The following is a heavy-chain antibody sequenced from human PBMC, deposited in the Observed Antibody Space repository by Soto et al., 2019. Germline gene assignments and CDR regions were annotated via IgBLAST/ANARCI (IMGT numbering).Heavy chain of an antibody. CDR2: IYYSGST. Sequence: SSETLSLTCTVSGGSISSGGYYWSWIRQHPGKGLEWIGYIYYSGSTYYNPSLKSRVTISVDTSKNQFSLKLSSVTAADTAVYYCARESLTYGSGSYYQDYWGQGTLVTVSS. V-gene: IGHV4-31*03. CDR1: GGSISSGGYY. D-gene: IGHD3-10*01. J-gene: IGHJ4*02. CDR3: ARESLTYGSGSYYQDY.